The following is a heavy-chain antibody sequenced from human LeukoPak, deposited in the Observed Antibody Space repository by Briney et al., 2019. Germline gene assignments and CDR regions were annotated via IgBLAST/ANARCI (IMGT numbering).Heavy chain of an antibody. Sequence: PGGSLRLSCAASGFTFDDYGMHWVRQAPGKGLEWVSGISWNSGTIAYADSVKGRFTISRDNAKNSLHLQMNSLRAEDTAFYFCAKGRGVEVAGNAFFDYWGQGTLVTVSS. CDR3: AKGRGVEVAGNAFFDY. D-gene: IGHD6-19*01. CDR1: GFTFDDYG. CDR2: ISWNSGTI. J-gene: IGHJ4*02. V-gene: IGHV3-9*01.